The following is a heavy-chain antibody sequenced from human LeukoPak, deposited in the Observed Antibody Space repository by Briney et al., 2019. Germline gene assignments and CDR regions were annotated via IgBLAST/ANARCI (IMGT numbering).Heavy chain of an antibody. V-gene: IGHV1-69*13. CDR2: IIPIFGTA. CDR3: ARSSSSNPSHFDY. Sequence: GASVKVSCKASGGTFSSYAISWVRQAPGQGLEWMGGIIPIFGTANYAQKFQGRVTITADESMSTAYMDLSSLSSEDTAVYYCARSSSSNPSHFDYWGQGTLVTVSS. D-gene: IGHD6-6*01. CDR1: GGTFSSYA. J-gene: IGHJ4*02.